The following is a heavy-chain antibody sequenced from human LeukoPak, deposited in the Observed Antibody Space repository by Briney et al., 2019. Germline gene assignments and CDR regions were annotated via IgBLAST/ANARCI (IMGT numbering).Heavy chain of an antibody. Sequence: ASVKVSCKASGGTFSSYAISWVRQAPGQGLEWMGWISAYNGNTNYAQKLQGRVTMTTDTSTSTAYMELRSLRSDDTAVYYCARSPYYGGNWAADYWGQGTLVTVSS. CDR2: ISAYNGNT. J-gene: IGHJ4*02. V-gene: IGHV1-18*01. CDR3: ARSPYYGGNWAADY. D-gene: IGHD4-23*01. CDR1: GGTFSSYA.